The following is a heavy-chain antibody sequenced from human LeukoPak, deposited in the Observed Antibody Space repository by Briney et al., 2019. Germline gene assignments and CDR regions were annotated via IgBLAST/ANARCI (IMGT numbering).Heavy chain of an antibody. Sequence: PSETLSLTCAVYGGSFSGYYWSWVRQAPGKGLEWVSAISGSGGSTYYADSVKGRFTISRDNSKNTLYLQMNSLRAEDTAVYYCAREVAGDFDYWGQGTLVTVSS. CDR3: AREVAGDFDY. V-gene: IGHV3-23*01. CDR1: GGSFSGYY. D-gene: IGHD6-13*01. CDR2: ISGSGGST. J-gene: IGHJ4*02.